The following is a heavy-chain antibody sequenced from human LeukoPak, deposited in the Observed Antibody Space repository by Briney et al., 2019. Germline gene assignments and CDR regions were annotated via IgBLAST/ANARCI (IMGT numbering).Heavy chain of an antibody. CDR1: GFTFSSYA. CDR3: ASTPVSNWNYVLDR. Sequence: GGSLRLSCAASGFTFSSYAMSWVRQAPGKGLEWVSAISGSGGSTYYADSVKGRFTISRDNSKNTLYLQMNSLRAEDTAVYYRASTPVSNWNYVLDRWGQGILVTVSS. J-gene: IGHJ4*02. V-gene: IGHV3-23*01. D-gene: IGHD1-7*01. CDR2: ISGSGGST.